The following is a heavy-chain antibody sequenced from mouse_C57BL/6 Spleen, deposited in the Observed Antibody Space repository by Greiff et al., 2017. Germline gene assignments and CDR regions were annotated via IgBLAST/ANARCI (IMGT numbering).Heavy chain of an antibody. Sequence: EVMLVESGGGLVKPGGSLKLSCAASGFTFSSYTMSWVRQTPEQRLEWVATISGGGGNTYYPDSVKGRFTISRDNAKSTLYLQMSSLRSEDTALYYCARPLIYYGKAWFAYWGQGTLGTVSA. D-gene: IGHD2-1*01. CDR1: GFTFSSYT. J-gene: IGHJ3*01. CDR3: ARPLIYYGKAWFAY. V-gene: IGHV5-9*01. CDR2: ISGGGGNT.